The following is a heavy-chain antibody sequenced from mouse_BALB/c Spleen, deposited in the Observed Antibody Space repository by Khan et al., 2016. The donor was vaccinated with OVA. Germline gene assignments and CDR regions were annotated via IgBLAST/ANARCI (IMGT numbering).Heavy chain of an antibody. V-gene: IGHV1-20*02. CDR1: GYSFTGYF. CDR2: INPHIGET. J-gene: IGHJ2*01. CDR3: ARIYGSDFDY. D-gene: IGHD1-1*01. Sequence: EVQLQQSGPELVKPGASVKISCKASGYSFTGYFMNWVMQSHGKSLEWIGRINPHIGETFYNQKFKDKATLTVDKSSSTANMELRSLASEDSAFYYCARIYGSDFDYWGQGTTLTVSS.